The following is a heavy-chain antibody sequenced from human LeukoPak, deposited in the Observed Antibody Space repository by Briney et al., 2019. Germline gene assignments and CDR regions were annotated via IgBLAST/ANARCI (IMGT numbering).Heavy chain of an antibody. D-gene: IGHD3-10*01. Sequence: ASVKVSCKASGYTFTGYYMHWVRQAPGQGLEWMGWINPNSGGTNYAQKFQGRVTMTRDTSISTAYMKLSRLRSDDTAVYYCATAYGSGSRYYFDYWGQGTLVTVSS. V-gene: IGHV1-2*02. CDR3: ATAYGSGSRYYFDY. CDR2: INPNSGGT. J-gene: IGHJ4*02. CDR1: GYTFTGYY.